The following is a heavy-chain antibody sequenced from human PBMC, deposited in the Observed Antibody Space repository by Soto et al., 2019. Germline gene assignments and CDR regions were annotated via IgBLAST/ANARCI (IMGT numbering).Heavy chain of an antibody. CDR2: IIPIFGTA. CDR3: ERDGTGRGWHHFDY. J-gene: IGHJ4*02. Sequence: QVQLVQSGAEVKKPGSSVKVSWKASGGTFSSYAISWVRQAPGQGLEWMGGIIPIFGTANYAQKFQGRVTITADESTNTAYMELSSLRSEDTAVYYCERDGTGRGWHHFDYWGQGTLVTVSS. CDR1: GGTFSSYA. D-gene: IGHD6-19*01. V-gene: IGHV1-69*01.